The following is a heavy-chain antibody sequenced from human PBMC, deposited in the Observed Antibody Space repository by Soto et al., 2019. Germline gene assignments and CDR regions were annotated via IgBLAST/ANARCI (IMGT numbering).Heavy chain of an antibody. D-gene: IGHD5-18*01. V-gene: IGHV3-7*03. Sequence: PVGSVRLSCAASGFTLSSYWMSWVRQAPGKGLEWVANIKQDGSEKDYVDSVKGRFTISRDNAKNSLYLQMNSLRAEDTAVYYCARVLDTVMVMIDYWGQGTRVTVSS. CDR1: GFTLSSYW. CDR3: ARVLDTVMVMIDY. J-gene: IGHJ4*02. CDR2: IKQDGSEK.